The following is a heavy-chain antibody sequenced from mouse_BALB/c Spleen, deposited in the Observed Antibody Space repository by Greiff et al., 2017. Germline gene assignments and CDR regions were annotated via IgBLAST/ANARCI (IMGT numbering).Heavy chain of an antibody. D-gene: IGHD2-4*01. CDR1: GFDFSRYW. V-gene: IGHV4-1*02. Sequence: EVQGVESGGGLVQPGGSLKLSCAASGFDFSRYWMSWVRQAPGKGLEWIGEINPDSSTINYTPSLKDKFIISRDNAKNTLYLQMSKVRSEDTALYYCARPYDYDRGYYAMDYWGQGTSVTVSS. CDR3: ARPYDYDRGYYAMDY. CDR2: INPDSSTI. J-gene: IGHJ4*01.